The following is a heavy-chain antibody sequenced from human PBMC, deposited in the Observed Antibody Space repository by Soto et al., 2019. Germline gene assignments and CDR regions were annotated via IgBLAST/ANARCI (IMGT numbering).Heavy chain of an antibody. CDR3: AKSPYYYGSGSYLDV. J-gene: IGHJ6*02. D-gene: IGHD3-10*01. V-gene: IGHV4-59*08. Sequence: SETLSLTCTVSGGSINNHYWSWIRQPPGKGLEWLGYVYYNGITNYNPSLKSRVTISVDTSKNQFSLKLSSVTAADTAVYYCAKSPYYYGSGSYLDVWGQGTTVTVSS. CDR1: GGSINNHY. CDR2: VYYNGIT.